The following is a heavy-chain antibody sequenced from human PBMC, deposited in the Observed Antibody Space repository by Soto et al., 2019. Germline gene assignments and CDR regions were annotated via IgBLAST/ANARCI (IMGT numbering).Heavy chain of an antibody. J-gene: IGHJ4*02. D-gene: IGHD3-16*01. Sequence: TLSLTCTVSGGCIDSEDYYWTWIRQPPGKGLEWIGYIYSSGRTSYNPSLESRLTISIDTSKNQFSLHLNSVSAADTAVYFWARDWGNSPDFFDYRGQGTLVTVSS. V-gene: IGHV4-30-4*01. CDR1: GGCIDSEDYY. CDR2: IYSSGRT. CDR3: ARDWGNSPDFFDY.